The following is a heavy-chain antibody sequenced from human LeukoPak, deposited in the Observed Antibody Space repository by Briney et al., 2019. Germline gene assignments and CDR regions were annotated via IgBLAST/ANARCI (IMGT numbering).Heavy chain of an antibody. J-gene: IGHJ4*02. Sequence: SETLSLTCAVYGGSFSGYYWSWIRQPPGKGLEWIGEINHSGSTNYNPSLKSRVTISVDTSKNQFSLKLSSVTAADTAVYYCASESPGAYYFDYWGQGTLVTVSS. D-gene: IGHD1-26*01. CDR1: GGSFSGYY. CDR2: INHSGST. V-gene: IGHV4-34*01. CDR3: ASESPGAYYFDY.